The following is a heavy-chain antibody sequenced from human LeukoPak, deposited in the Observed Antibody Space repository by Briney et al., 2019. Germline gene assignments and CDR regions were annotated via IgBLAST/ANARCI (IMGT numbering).Heavy chain of an antibody. CDR3: AKGQWLVRRKGLDY. Sequence: GGSLRLSCAASGFTFSSYAMSWVRQAPGKGLEWVSAISGSGGSTYYADSVKGRFTISRDNSKNTLYLQMNSLRAEDTAVYYCAKGQWLVRRKGLDYWGQGTLVTVSS. J-gene: IGHJ4*02. CDR2: ISGSGGST. V-gene: IGHV3-23*01. CDR1: GFTFSSYA. D-gene: IGHD6-19*01.